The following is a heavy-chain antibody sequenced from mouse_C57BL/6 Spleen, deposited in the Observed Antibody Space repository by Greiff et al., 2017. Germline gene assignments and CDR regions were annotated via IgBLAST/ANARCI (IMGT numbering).Heavy chain of an antibody. J-gene: IGHJ3*01. CDR1: GYTFTGYW. V-gene: IGHV1-9*01. D-gene: IGHD1-1*01. Sequence: VQLQQSGAELMKPGASVKLSCKATGYTFTGYWIEWVKQRPGHGLEWIGEILPGSGSTNYNEKFKGKATFTADTSSNTAYMQLSSLTTEDSAIYYGARPFRDYGSSYEFAYWGQGTLVTVSA. CDR2: ILPGSGST. CDR3: ARPFRDYGSSYEFAY.